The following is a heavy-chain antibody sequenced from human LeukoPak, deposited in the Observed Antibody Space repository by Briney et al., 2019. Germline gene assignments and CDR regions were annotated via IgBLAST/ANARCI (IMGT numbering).Heavy chain of an antibody. CDR1: GYTFTGYY. Sequence: ASVKVSCKASGYTFTGYYMHWVRQAPGQVLEWMGWINPNSGGTNYAQKFQGRVTMTRDTSISTAYMEPSRLRSDDTAVYYCARDPTTVVVHYYYYGMDVWGQGTTVTVSS. J-gene: IGHJ6*02. CDR2: INPNSGGT. V-gene: IGHV1-2*02. CDR3: ARDPTTVVVHYYYYGMDV. D-gene: IGHD4-17*01.